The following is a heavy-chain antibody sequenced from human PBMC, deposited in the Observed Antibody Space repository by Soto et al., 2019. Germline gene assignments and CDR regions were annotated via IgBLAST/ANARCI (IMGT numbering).Heavy chain of an antibody. V-gene: IGHV6-1*01. J-gene: IGHJ4*02. D-gene: IGHD3-16*01. CDR3: ATECPYYESSDSDFDY. CDR2: TYYRSKWYN. Sequence: SPADSRTCALSVESVCGTSAASYCIRQSPSRGLEWLGRTYYRSKWYNDYSVSVKSRITVTPDTSKNQFSLHLKSGTPEDTAVYYCATECPYYESSDSDFDYSAQRALVTVSS. CDR1: VESVCGTSAA.